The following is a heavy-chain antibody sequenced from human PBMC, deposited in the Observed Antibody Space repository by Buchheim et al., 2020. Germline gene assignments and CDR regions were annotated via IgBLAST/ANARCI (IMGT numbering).Heavy chain of an antibody. D-gene: IGHD3-3*01. V-gene: IGHV4-59*01. CDR1: GGSISSYY. Sequence: QVQLQESGPGLVKPSETLSLTCTVSGGSISSYYWSWIRQPPGKGLEWIGYIYYSGSTNYNPSLKSRVTISVDTSKNQFSLKLSSVTAADTAVYYYAREYYDFWSGTAGPYFDYWGQGTL. CDR2: IYYSGST. CDR3: AREYYDFWSGTAGPYFDY. J-gene: IGHJ4*02.